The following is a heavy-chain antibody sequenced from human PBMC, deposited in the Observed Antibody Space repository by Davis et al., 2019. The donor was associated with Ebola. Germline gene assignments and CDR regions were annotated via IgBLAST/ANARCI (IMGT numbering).Heavy chain of an antibody. V-gene: IGHV4-31*03. CDR3: AREHEDYYYYGMDV. J-gene: IGHJ6*04. Sequence: SETLSLTCTVSGGSISSGGYYWSWLRQHPGKGLEWIGYIYYSGSTYYNPSLKSRVTISVDTSKNQFSLKLSSVTAADTAVYYCAREHEDYYYYGMDVWGKGTTVTVSS. CDR1: GGSISSGGYY. CDR2: IYYSGST.